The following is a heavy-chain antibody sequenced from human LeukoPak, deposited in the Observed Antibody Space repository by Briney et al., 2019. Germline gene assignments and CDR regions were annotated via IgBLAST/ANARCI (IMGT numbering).Heavy chain of an antibody. J-gene: IGHJ4*02. Sequence: ASVKVSCKASGYTFTSYGISWVRQAPGQGLEWMGWISAYNGNTNYAQKPQGRVTMTTDTSTSTAYMELRSLRSDDTAVYYCASTPYSSGWYYFDYWGQGTLVTVSA. CDR1: GYTFTSYG. V-gene: IGHV1-18*01. CDR3: ASTPYSSGWYYFDY. CDR2: ISAYNGNT. D-gene: IGHD6-19*01.